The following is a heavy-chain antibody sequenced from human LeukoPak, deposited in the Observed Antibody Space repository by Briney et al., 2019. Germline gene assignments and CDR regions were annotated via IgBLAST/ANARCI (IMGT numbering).Heavy chain of an antibody. CDR1: GFTFSSYG. Sequence: GGSLRLPCAASGFTFSSYGMHWVRQAPGKGLEWVAFIRYDGSNKYYADSVKGRFTISRDNSKNTLYLQMNSLRAEDTAVYYCAGPAGYCSSTSCLGAFDIWGQGTMVTVSS. CDR3: AGPAGYCSSTSCLGAFDI. J-gene: IGHJ3*02. V-gene: IGHV3-30*02. CDR2: IRYDGSNK. D-gene: IGHD2-2*01.